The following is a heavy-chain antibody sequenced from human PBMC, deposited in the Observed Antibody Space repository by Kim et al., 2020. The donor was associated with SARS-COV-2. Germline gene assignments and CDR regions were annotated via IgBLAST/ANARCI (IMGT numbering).Heavy chain of an antibody. J-gene: IGHJ4*02. CDR2: IYYSGST. D-gene: IGHD3-10*01. Sequence: SETLSLTCTVSGGSISSSSYYWGWIRQPPGKGLEWIGSIYYSGSTYYNPSLKSRVTISVDTSKNQFSLKLSSVTAADTAVYYCARENMVGFDYWGQGTLVTVSS. V-gene: IGHV4-39*01. CDR3: ARENMVGFDY. CDR1: GGSISSSSYY.